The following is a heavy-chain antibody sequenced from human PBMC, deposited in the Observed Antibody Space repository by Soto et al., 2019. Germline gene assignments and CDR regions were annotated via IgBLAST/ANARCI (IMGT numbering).Heavy chain of an antibody. CDR1: GGSISSYY. CDR3: ARGPEPQYFDWSPNQYYYYMDV. Sequence: SETLSLTCTVSGGSISSYYWSWIRQPPGKGLEWIGYIYYSGSTNYNPSLKSRVTISVETSKNQFSLKLSSVTAADTAVYYCARGPEPQYFDWSPNQYYYYMDVWGKGTTVTVSS. V-gene: IGHV4-59*01. J-gene: IGHJ6*03. CDR2: IYYSGST. D-gene: IGHD3-9*01.